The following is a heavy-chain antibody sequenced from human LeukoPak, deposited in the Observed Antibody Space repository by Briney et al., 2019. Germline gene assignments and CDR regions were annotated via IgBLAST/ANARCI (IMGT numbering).Heavy chain of an antibody. CDR3: GYTNDFYH. Sequence: GGSLRLSCVASGLTFSGQWLNWVRQAPGQGLEWVANIKHDGREKYYVDSVKGRFTISRDDGQNSLSLHMNTARAEDTAVYYCGYTNDFYHWGQGALVVVSA. V-gene: IGHV3-7*01. CDR1: GLTFSGQW. J-gene: IGHJ4*02. CDR2: IKHDGREK. D-gene: IGHD3-16*02.